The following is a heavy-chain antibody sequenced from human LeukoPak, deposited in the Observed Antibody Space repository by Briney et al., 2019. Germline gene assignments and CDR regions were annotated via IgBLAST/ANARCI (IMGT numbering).Heavy chain of an antibody. J-gene: IGHJ4*02. CDR2: IYTSGST. CDR3: ARRYYDSSGYYYFDY. V-gene: IGHV4-4*09. CDR1: GGSISSYY. D-gene: IGHD3-22*01. Sequence: SETLSLTCTVSGGSISSYYWSWIRQPSGKGLEWIGYIYTSGSTNYNPSLKSRVTISVDTSKNQFSLKLSSVTAADTAVYYCARRYYDSSGYYYFDYWGQGTLVTVSS.